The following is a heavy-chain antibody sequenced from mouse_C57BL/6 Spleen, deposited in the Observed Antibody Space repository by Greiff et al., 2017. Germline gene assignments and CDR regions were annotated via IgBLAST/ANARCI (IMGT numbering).Heavy chain of an antibody. D-gene: IGHD3-2*02. Sequence: EVKLVESGGGLVKPGGSLKLSCAASGFTFSDYGMHWVRQAPEKGLEWVAYISSGSSTIYYAETVKGRFTSSRDNAKNTLFLQMTSLRSEDTAMYYCARRDSSGGFDYWGQGTTLTVSS. V-gene: IGHV5-17*01. J-gene: IGHJ2*01. CDR2: ISSGSSTI. CDR1: GFTFSDYG. CDR3: ARRDSSGGFDY.